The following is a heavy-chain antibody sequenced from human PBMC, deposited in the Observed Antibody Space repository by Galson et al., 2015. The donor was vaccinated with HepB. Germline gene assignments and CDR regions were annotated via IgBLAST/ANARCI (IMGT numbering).Heavy chain of an antibody. CDR2: INPNSGGT. CDR1: GYTFTGYY. J-gene: IGHJ4*02. V-gene: IGHV1-2*02. Sequence: SVKVSCKASGYTFTGYYMHWVRQAPGQGLEWMGWINPNSGGTNYAQKFQGRVTMTRDTSISTAYLQWSSLKASDTAMYYCARAIAAAGAFDYWGQGTLVTVSS. CDR3: ARAIAAAGAFDY. D-gene: IGHD6-13*01.